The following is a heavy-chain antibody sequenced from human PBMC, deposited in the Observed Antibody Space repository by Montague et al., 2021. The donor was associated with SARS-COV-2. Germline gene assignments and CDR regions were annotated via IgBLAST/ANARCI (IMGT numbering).Heavy chain of an antibody. V-gene: IGHV4-61*05. CDR2: NNDSGST. CDR1: GGSISSRSYY. J-gene: IGHJ6*02. CDR3: AGTTYFDFASSYYYVMDV. Sequence: SETLSLTCTVSGGSISSRSYYWSWIRQPPGRGREWIGCNNDSGSTEYSPSLKSRVTMSIDTSKNQFSLRLNSVTAADTAVYFCAGTTYFDFASSYYYVMDVWGQGTTVTVSS. D-gene: IGHD3-9*01.